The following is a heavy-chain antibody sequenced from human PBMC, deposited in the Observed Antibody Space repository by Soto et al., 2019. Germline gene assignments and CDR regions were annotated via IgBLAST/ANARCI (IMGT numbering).Heavy chain of an antibody. CDR2: ISSSGSTI. Sequence: QVQLVESGGGLVKPGGSLRLSCAASGFTFSDYYMSWIRQAPGKGLEWVSYISSSGSTIYYADSVKGRFTISRDNANNSLYLQMNSLRAEDTAVYYCARDTPRDYSNPGGDYYYGMDVWGQGTTVTVSS. CDR1: GFTFSDYY. J-gene: IGHJ6*02. CDR3: ARDTPRDYSNPGGDYYYGMDV. V-gene: IGHV3-11*01. D-gene: IGHD4-4*01.